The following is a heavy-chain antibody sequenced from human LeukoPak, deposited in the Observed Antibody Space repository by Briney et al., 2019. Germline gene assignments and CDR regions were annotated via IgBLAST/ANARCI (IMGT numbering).Heavy chain of an antibody. Sequence: GGSLRLSCAASGFTFSTYGMQWARQAPGKGLEWVAVISYDGSNKYYADSVKDRFTIYRDNSKNTLYLQMNSLRAEDTGVYYCAKDLSSGSRRAYWGQGTLVTVSS. CDR2: ISYDGSNK. CDR1: GFTFSTYG. CDR3: AKDLSSGSRRAY. V-gene: IGHV3-30*18. D-gene: IGHD6-19*01. J-gene: IGHJ4*02.